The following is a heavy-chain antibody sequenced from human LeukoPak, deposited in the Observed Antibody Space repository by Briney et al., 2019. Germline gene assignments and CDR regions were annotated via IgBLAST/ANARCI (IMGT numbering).Heavy chain of an antibody. CDR3: AKDLSWSFDY. CDR1: GFTASSNY. V-gene: IGHV3-30*18. J-gene: IGHJ4*02. CDR2: ISYDGSEI. D-gene: IGHD6-13*01. Sequence: GGSLRLSCAASGFTASSNYMSWVRQAPGKGLEWVALISYDGSEIYYADSVKGRFTISRDNSKNTVYLQMNSLRAEDTAVYYCAKDLSWSFDYWGQGTLVTVSS.